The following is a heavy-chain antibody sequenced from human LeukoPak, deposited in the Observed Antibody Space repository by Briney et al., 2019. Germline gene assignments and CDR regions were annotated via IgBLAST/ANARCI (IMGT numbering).Heavy chain of an antibody. D-gene: IGHD3-22*01. CDR1: GFTVSSNY. CDR2: IYSGGST. CDR3: AREMYYYDSSGSYYFDY. Sequence: GGSLRLSCAASGFTVSSNYMSWVRQAPGKGLEWVSVIYSGGSTYYADSVKGRFTISRDNSKNTLYLQMNSLRAEDTAVYYCAREMYYYDSSGSYYFDYWGQGTLVTVSS. V-gene: IGHV3-66*01. J-gene: IGHJ4*02.